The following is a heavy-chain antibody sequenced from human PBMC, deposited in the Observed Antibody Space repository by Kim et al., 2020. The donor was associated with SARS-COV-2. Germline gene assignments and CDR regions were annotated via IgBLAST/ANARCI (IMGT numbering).Heavy chain of an antibody. D-gene: IGHD4-17*01. J-gene: IGHJ6*02. CDR1: GGSISSSSYY. Sequence: SETLSLTCTVSGGSISSSSYYWGWIRQPPGKGLEWIGSIYYSGSTYYNPSLKSRVTISVDTSKNQFSLRLSSGTAADTAVYYCASRDYYLGGMDVWGQGTTVTVSS. V-gene: IGHV4-39*01. CDR2: IYYSGST. CDR3: ASRDYYLGGMDV.